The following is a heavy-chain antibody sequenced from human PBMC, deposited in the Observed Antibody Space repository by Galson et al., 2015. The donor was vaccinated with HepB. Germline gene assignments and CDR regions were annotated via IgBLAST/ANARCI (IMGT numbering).Heavy chain of an antibody. J-gene: IGHJ5*02. D-gene: IGHD2-2*01. CDR2: IYPGDSDA. Sequence: QSGAEVKKPGESLKISCKGSGYTFSNYWIGWVRQMPGKGLEWMGIIYPGDSDARYSPPFQGQVTISVDKSVSIAYLQWSSLKASDTAMYYCVRSLGGPAARASYNWFDPWGQGTLVTVSS. CDR1: GYTFSNYW. V-gene: IGHV5-51*01. CDR3: VRSLGGPAARASYNWFDP.